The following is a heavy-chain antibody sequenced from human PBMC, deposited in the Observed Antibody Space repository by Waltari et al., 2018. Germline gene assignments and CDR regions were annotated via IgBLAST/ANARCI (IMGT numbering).Heavy chain of an antibody. Sequence: QVQLQQWGAGLLKPSETLSLTCGYYGESFNNYYWIWVRQPPGKGLEWMGETAHRGATKYNPSLASRVTISLDTSKSQFSLSLRSVIVADAAMYYCARHRRGSNGIDYWGQGTLVTVSS. CDR2: TAHRGAT. CDR1: GESFNNYY. CDR3: ARHRRGSNGIDY. D-gene: IGHD7-27*01. V-gene: IGHV4-34*01. J-gene: IGHJ4*02.